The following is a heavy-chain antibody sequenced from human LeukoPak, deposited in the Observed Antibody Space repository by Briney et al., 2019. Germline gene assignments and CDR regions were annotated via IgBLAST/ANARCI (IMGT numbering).Heavy chain of an antibody. CDR3: AREDTGEIEPVGQFDY. J-gene: IGHJ4*02. V-gene: IGHV3-9*01. CDR1: GFIFDDYA. D-gene: IGHD7-27*01. Sequence: PGGSLRLSCAASGFIFDDYAMHWVRQAPGKGLEWVSGISWNSGSIGYADSVKGRFTISRDNAKNSLYLQMNSLRAEDTALYYCAREDTGEIEPVGQFDYWGQGTLVTVSS. CDR2: ISWNSGSI.